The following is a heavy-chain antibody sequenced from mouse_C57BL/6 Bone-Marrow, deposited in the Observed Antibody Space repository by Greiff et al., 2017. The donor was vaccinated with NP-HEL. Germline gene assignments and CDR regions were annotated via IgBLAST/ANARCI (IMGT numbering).Heavy chain of an antibody. V-gene: IGHV5-6*02. CDR1: GFTFSSYG. Sequence: EVMLVASGGDLVKPGGSLKLSCAASGFTFSSYGMSWVRQTPDKRLEWVATISSGGSYTYYPASVKGRFTISRDNAKNTLYLQMNSLKSEDTAMYYCARRPLTFYWYFEVWGTGTTGTVTS. CDR3: ARRPLTFYWYFEV. J-gene: IGHJ1*03. CDR2: ISSGGSYT.